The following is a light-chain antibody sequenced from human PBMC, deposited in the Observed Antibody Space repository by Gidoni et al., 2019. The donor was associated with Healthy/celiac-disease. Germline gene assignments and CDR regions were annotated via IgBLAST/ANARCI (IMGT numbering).Light chain of an antibody. Sequence: EIELTQSPGTLSLSPGERATLSCRASQSVSSSYLAWYQQKPGQAPRLLIYGASSRATGIPDRFSGSGSGTDFTLTISRLEPEDFAVYYCQQYGSSPSITFXQXTRLEIK. CDR3: QQYGSSPSIT. CDR2: GAS. J-gene: IGKJ5*01. V-gene: IGKV3-20*01. CDR1: QSVSSSY.